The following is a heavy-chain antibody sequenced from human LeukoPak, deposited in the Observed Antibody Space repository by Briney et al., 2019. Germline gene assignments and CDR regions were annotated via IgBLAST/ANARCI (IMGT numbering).Heavy chain of an antibody. D-gene: IGHD6-19*01. Sequence: GGSLRLSCAASGLTFSTYSMNWVRQAPGKGLEWVSSISSSSGFIYYADSVKSRFTISRDNAENSLYLQMNSLRAEDTAVYYCARGPWLGPPENWGQGTLVTVSS. CDR1: GLTFSTYS. V-gene: IGHV3-21*01. CDR3: ARGPWLGPPEN. CDR2: ISSSSGFI. J-gene: IGHJ4*02.